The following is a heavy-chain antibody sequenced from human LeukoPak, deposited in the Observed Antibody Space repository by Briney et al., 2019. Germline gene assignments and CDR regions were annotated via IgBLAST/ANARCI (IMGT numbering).Heavy chain of an antibody. J-gene: IGHJ4*02. D-gene: IGHD2-15*01. V-gene: IGHV3-48*01. CDR3: AKITLPILSGIVATVDY. Sequence: GGSLRLSCAASGFTFSSYSMNWVRQAPGKGLEWVSYISSSSSTIYYADSVKGRFTISRDNAKNSLYLQMNSLRAEDTAVYYCAKITLPILSGIVATVDYWGQGTLVTVSS. CDR2: ISSSSSTI. CDR1: GFTFSSYS.